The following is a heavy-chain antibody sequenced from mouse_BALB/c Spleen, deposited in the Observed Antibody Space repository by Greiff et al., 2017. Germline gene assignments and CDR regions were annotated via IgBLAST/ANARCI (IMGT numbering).Heavy chain of an antibody. D-gene: IGHD1-1*01. CDR3: ARDYGYSPAWFAY. V-gene: IGHV5-4*02. CDR2: ISDGGSYT. CDR1: GFTFSDYY. Sequence: EVKLVESGGGLVKPGGSLKLSCAASGFTFSDYYMYWVRQTPEKRLEWVATISDGGSYTYYPDSVKGRFTISRDNAKNNLYLQMSSLKSEDTAMYYCARDYGYSPAWFAYWGQGTLVTVSA. J-gene: IGHJ3*01.